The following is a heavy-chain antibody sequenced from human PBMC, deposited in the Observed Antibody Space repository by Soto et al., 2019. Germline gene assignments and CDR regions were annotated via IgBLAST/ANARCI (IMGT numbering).Heavy chain of an antibody. D-gene: IGHD2-15*01. V-gene: IGHV1-69*01. CDR2: IIPIFGTA. CDR1: GGTFSSYA. CDR3: ARSPGGSRSLDSYYYYYYGMDV. Sequence: QVQLVQSGAEVKKPGSSVKVSCKAPGGTFSSYAISWVRHAPGQGLEWMGGIIPIFGTAKYAQKFQGRVPITAYDSTSTGYMELSSLRSEDPAVYSCARSPGGSRSLDSYYYYYYGMDVWGQGTTVTVSS. J-gene: IGHJ6*02.